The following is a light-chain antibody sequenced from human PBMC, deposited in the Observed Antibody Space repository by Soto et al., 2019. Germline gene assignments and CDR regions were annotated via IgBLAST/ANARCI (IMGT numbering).Light chain of an antibody. V-gene: IGLV1-40*01. CDR3: QSYDSSLSAWV. Sequence: QSVLTQPPSVSGAPGQRVTISCTGSSSNIGAGYDVHWYQQLPGTAPKLLIYGDNNRPSGVPDRFSGSKSGPSASLAITGLQAEDEADYYCQSYDSSLSAWVFGGGTKLTVL. J-gene: IGLJ3*02. CDR1: SSNIGAGYD. CDR2: GDN.